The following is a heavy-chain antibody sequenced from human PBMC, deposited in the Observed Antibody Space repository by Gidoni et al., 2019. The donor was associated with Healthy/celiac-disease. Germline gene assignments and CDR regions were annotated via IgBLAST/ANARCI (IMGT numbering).Heavy chain of an antibody. CDR2: FDPEDGET. CDR3: ATDLIAAAGTGAFDI. CDR1: GYTLTELS. J-gene: IGHJ3*02. Sequence: QVQLVQSGAEVKKPGPSVKVSCKFSGYTLTELSMHWVGQAPGKGLEWMGGFDPEDGETIYAQKCQGRVTRTEDTSTDTAYMELSSLGSEDTDVYDCATDLIAAAGTGAFDIGGQGTMVTVSS. D-gene: IGHD6-13*01. V-gene: IGHV1-24*01.